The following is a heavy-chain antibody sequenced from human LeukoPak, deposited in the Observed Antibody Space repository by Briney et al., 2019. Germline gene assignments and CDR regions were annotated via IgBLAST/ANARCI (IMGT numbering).Heavy chain of an antibody. CDR1: GITFSNYW. V-gene: IGHV3-7*03. Sequence: PGGSLRLSCAASGITFSNYWMSWVRQAPGKGLEWVANIKQDGSEKYYVDSVKGRFTISRDNAKNSLYLQMNSLRAEDTAVYYCAKDRNTFDKYAFDIWGQGTMVTVSS. CDR2: IKQDGSEK. CDR3: AKDRNTFDKYAFDI. J-gene: IGHJ3*02. D-gene: IGHD4-11*01.